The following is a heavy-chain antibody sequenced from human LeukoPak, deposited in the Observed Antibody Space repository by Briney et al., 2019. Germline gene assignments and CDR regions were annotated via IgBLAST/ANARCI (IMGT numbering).Heavy chain of an antibody. D-gene: IGHD1-26*01. V-gene: IGHV3-74*01. CDR2: IKGDGTHT. Sequence: GGSLRLSCAASGFTFRNYLMHWVRQAPGKGLVWVSRIKGDGTHTIYADSVKGRFSISRDNAKSTLYLQMRSLRADDTAVYYCVRDWDHFDFDSWGQGTLVTVSS. J-gene: IGHJ5*01. CDR1: GFTFRNYL. CDR3: VRDWDHFDFDS.